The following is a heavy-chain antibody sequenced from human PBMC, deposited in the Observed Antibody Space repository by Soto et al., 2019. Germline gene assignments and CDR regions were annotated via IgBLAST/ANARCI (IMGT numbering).Heavy chain of an antibody. CDR2: LGAADDP. CDR1: AFTLSAYD. V-gene: IGHV3-13*05. CDR3: ARAYSGRLPRRADYYYAMDV. J-gene: IGHJ6*02. D-gene: IGHD2-15*01. Sequence: SCAASAFTLSAYDMHWVRQPNGKGLEWVSALGAADDPYYLGSVKGRFTISRENAKNSLYLQMNNLRAGDTAVYYCARAYSGRLPRRADYYYAMDVWGQGTTVTVSS.